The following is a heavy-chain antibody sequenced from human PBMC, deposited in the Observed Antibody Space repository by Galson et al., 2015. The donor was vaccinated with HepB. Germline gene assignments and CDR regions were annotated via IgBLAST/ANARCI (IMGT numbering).Heavy chain of an antibody. CDR3: AKDRGRGIVVVIAYGMDV. CDR1: GFTFSSYG. Sequence: SLRLSCAASGFTFSSYGMHWVRQAPGKGLEWVAVISYDGSNKYYADSVKGRFTISRDNSKNTLYLQMNSLRAEDTAVYYCAKDRGRGIVVVIAYGMDVWGQGTTVTVSS. V-gene: IGHV3-30*18. CDR2: ISYDGSNK. D-gene: IGHD3-22*01. J-gene: IGHJ6*02.